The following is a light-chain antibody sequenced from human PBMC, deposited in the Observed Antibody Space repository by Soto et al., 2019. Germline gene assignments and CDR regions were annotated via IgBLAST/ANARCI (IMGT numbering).Light chain of an antibody. CDR2: DAS. J-gene: IGKJ2*01. CDR3: QQYVASPYT. CDR1: QTIDNT. Sequence: EIVMTQSPATLSLSPGERATLSCRASQTIDNTLAWYQRKPGQAPRLLIYDASSRATGIQDRFSASGSGTDFTLTISSLEPEDFAVYYCQQYVASPYTFGQGPRWIS. V-gene: IGKV3-20*01.